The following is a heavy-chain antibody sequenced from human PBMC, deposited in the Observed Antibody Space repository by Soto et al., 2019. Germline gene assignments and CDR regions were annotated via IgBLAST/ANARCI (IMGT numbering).Heavy chain of an antibody. Sequence: SETMSLTCAVYGGSFSGYSWCWIRQPPGKGLEWIGEINHSGSTNYNPSLKSRVTISVDTSKNQFSLKLSSVTAADTAVYYCAIPDRRGDFDYWGQGTLVTVS. CDR2: INHSGST. V-gene: IGHV4-34*01. J-gene: IGHJ4*02. CDR3: AIPDRRGDFDY. CDR1: GGSFSGYS. D-gene: IGHD3-10*01.